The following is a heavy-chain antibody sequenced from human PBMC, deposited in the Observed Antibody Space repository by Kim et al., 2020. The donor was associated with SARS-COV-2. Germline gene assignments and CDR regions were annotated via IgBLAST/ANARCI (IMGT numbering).Heavy chain of an antibody. D-gene: IGHD6-13*01. CDR3: AKDLSSSSWYVFDY. Sequence: GGSLRLSCAASGFTFSSYAMSWVRQAPGKGLEWVSAISGSGGRTYYADSVKGRLTISRDNSKNTLYLQMNSLRAEDTAVYYCAKDLSSSSWYVFDYWGQGTLVTVSS. CDR2: ISGSGGRT. J-gene: IGHJ4*02. CDR1: GFTFSSYA. V-gene: IGHV3-23*01.